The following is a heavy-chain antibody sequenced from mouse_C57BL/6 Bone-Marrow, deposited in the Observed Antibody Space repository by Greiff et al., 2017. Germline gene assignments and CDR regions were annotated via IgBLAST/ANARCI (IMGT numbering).Heavy chain of an antibody. Sequence: VQLQQPGAELVMPGASVKLSCKASGYTFASYWMHWVKQRPGQGLEWIGGIDPSDSYTNYNQKFKGKSTLTVDKSSSTAYMQLSSLTSEDAAVYCCARESGSPYAMDYWGQGTSVTVSS. V-gene: IGHV1-69*01. CDR2: IDPSDSYT. CDR3: ARESGSPYAMDY. J-gene: IGHJ4*01. D-gene: IGHD1-1*01. CDR1: GYTFASYW.